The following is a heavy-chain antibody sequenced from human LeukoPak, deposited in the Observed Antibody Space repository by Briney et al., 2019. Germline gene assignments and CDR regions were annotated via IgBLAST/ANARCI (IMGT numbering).Heavy chain of an antibody. D-gene: IGHD3-22*01. V-gene: IGHV3-21*05. CDR3: VISYTSMMAVVKGGGFDV. CDR2: IDTDSGHI. J-gene: IGHJ3*01. CDR1: ACISTDYT. Sequence: GGSLRLSRATPACISTDYTMTWVPRAPGEGPEWISYIDTDSGHIFYADSVKGRVTVYRGNPQESHYLQMSSLRVEDTAVYYCVISYTSMMAVVKGGGFDVWGQGTMVTVSS.